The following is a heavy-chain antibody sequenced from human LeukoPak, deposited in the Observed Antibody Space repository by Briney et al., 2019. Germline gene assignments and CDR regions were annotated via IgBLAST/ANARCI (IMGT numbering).Heavy chain of an antibody. CDR1: GFTFSSYE. D-gene: IGHD3-10*01. V-gene: IGHV3-23*01. CDR2: ISGSGGST. CDR3: AKNGAGTWFGEQGGSCMDV. Sequence: GGSLRLSCAASGFTFSSYEMNWVRQAPGKGLEWVSAISGSGGSTYYADSVKGRFTISRDNSKNTLYLQMNSLRAEDTAVYYCAKNGAGTWFGEQGGSCMDVWGQGTTVTVSS. J-gene: IGHJ6*02.